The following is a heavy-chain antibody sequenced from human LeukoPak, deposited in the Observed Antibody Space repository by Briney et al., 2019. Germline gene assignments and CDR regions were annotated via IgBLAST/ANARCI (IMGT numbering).Heavy chain of an antibody. CDR2: ISAYKGNT. Sequence: VQSGAEVKKPGSSVKVSCKASGGTFNSYAISWVRQARGQALEWMGWISAYKGNTNYAQKLQGRVTITRDTSTSTAYMELRSLRSDDTAVYYCARDLHDYSNRGYFDYWGQGTLVTVSS. V-gene: IGHV1-18*01. CDR3: ARDLHDYSNRGYFDY. CDR1: GGTFNSYA. D-gene: IGHD4-11*01. J-gene: IGHJ4*02.